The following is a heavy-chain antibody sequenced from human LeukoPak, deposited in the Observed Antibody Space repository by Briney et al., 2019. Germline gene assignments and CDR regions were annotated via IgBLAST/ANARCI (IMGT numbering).Heavy chain of an antibody. CDR2: IYTSGST. V-gene: IGHV4-4*09. Sequence: SETLSLTCTVSGGSISSYYWSWTRQPPRKGLEWIGYIYTSGSTNYNPSLKSRVTISVDTSKSQFSLKLSSVTAADTAVYYCARRAVPRDNYYYYYYMDVWGKGTTVTVSS. J-gene: IGHJ6*03. CDR3: ARRAVPRDNYYYYYYMDV. CDR1: GGSISSYY.